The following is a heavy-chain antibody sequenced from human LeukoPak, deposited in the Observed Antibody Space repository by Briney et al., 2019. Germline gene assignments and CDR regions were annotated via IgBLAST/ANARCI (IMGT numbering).Heavy chain of an antibody. CDR2: INIDGSSI. CDR3: ARAAYPAGGFDY. D-gene: IGHD4-23*01. V-gene: IGHV3-74*01. Sequence: GGSLTLPCAVSGFTFSTYWMHWVRQAPGKGLVWVSRINIDGSSINYADSVKGRFIISRDNAKNTLYLQVNSLRAEDTAVYYCARAAYPAGGFDYWGQGTLVTVSS. CDR1: GFTFSTYW. J-gene: IGHJ4*02.